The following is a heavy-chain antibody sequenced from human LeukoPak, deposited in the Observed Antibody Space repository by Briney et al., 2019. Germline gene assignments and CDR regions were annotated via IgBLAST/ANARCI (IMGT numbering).Heavy chain of an antibody. D-gene: IGHD3-10*01. CDR1: GYSFTSYW. Sequence: GESLKTSCKGSGYSFTSYWISWVRQMPGKGLEWMGRIDPSDSYTNYSPSFQGHVTISADKFISTAYLQWSSLKASDTAMYYCARPVYGSGNRMDVWGKGTTVTVSS. J-gene: IGHJ6*04. CDR2: IDPSDSYT. CDR3: ARPVYGSGNRMDV. V-gene: IGHV5-10-1*01.